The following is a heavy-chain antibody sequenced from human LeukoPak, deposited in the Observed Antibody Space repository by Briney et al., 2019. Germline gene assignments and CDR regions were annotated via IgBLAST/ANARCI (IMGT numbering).Heavy chain of an antibody. CDR1: GGSISSYY. CDR3: ARDVGGYNYGYSLDY. D-gene: IGHD5-18*01. CDR2: IYTSGST. Sequence: SETLSLTRTVSGGSISSYYWNWIRQPAGKGLEWIGRIYTSGSTSYNSSLKSRVTMSVDTSKNQFSLKLSSVTAADTAVYYCARDVGGYNYGYSLDYWGQGTLVSVSS. V-gene: IGHV4-4*07. J-gene: IGHJ4*02.